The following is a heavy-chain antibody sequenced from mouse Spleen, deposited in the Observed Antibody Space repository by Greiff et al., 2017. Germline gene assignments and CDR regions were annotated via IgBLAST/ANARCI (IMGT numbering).Heavy chain of an antibody. CDR1: GFSLTSYG. CDR2: IWGGGNT. V-gene: IGHV2-6*01. J-gene: IGHJ3*01. Sequence: QVQLKQSGPGLVAPSQSLSITCTVSGFSLTSYGVDWVRQSPGKGLEWLGVIWGGGNTNYNSALKSRLSISKDNSKSQVFLKMNSLQTDDTAMYYCASDTGSGTFAYWGQGTLVTVSA. CDR3: ASDTGSGTFAY. D-gene: IGHD3-1*01.